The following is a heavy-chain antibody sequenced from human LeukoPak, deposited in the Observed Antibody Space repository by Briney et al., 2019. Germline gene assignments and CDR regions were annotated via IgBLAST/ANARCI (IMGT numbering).Heavy chain of an antibody. CDR2: IYYSGST. V-gene: IGHV4-59*01. CDR1: GGSISSYY. J-gene: IGHJ4*02. CDR3: ARRGSSWDYFDY. D-gene: IGHD6-6*01. Sequence: PSETLSLTCTVSGGSISSYYWSWLRKPPGKGLEWIGYIYYSGSTNYNPSLRSRVTISVDTSKNQFSLKLTSVTAADTAVYYCARRGSSWDYFDYWGQGALVTVSS.